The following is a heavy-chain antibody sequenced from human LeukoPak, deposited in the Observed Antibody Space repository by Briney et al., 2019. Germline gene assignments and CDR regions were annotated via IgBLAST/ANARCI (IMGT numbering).Heavy chain of an antibody. CDR3: ARANPRWRAYIDN. CDR2: IYYSGST. D-gene: IGHD5-24*01. Sequence: SQTLSLTCTVSGGSISSGGYYWSWIRQHPGKGLEWIGYIYYSGSTYYNPSLKSRVTISVDTSKNQFSLKLSSVTAADTAVYYCARANPRWRAYIDNWGQGTLVTVSS. V-gene: IGHV4-31*03. J-gene: IGHJ4*02. CDR1: GGSISSGGYY.